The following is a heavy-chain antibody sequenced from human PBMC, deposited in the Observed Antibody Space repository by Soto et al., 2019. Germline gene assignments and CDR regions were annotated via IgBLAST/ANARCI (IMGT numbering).Heavy chain of an antibody. D-gene: IGHD4-17*01. V-gene: IGHV1-3*05. CDR1: GYTFTNYA. J-gene: IGHJ4*02. CDR2: INAGNGNT. Sequence: QVQLVQSGAEEKKPGASVKVSCKASGYTFTNYAMHWVRQAPGQRLEWMGWINAGNGNTKYSQKFQGRVTITRDTSAGPGHMGPGSPRSEDPAVYLRAEGRGFYLPDYWGQGTLVHVSP. CDR3: AEGRGFYLPDY.